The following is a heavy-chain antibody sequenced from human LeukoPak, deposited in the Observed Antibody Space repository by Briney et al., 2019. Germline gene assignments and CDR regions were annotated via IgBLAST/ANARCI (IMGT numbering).Heavy chain of an antibody. J-gene: IGHJ4*02. V-gene: IGHV3-7*02. CDR1: GFTFSSYW. D-gene: IGHD3-10*01. CDR2: INRDGSEK. CDR3: ARVPYGSGTYTDY. Sequence: GGSLRLSCAASGFTFSSYWMTWVRQAPGKGLEWVGNINRDGSEKYYADSVKGRLTISRDNSKNTVYLQMNSLRAEDTAVYYCARVPYGSGTYTDYWGRGTLVTVSS.